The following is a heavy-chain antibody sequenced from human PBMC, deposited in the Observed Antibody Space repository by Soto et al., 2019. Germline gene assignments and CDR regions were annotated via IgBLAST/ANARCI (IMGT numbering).Heavy chain of an antibody. J-gene: IGHJ4*02. CDR2: IYYSGST. Sequence: SETLSLTCTVSGGSISSGSCDGSWIRQPPGKGLEWIGSIYYSGSTNYNPSLKSRVTISVDTSKNQFSLKLSYVTAADTAVYYCASPYYYGSGRHFDHWGQGTLVNVSS. D-gene: IGHD3-10*01. CDR3: ASPYYYGSGRHFDH. CDR1: GGSISSGSCD. V-gene: IGHV4-39*07.